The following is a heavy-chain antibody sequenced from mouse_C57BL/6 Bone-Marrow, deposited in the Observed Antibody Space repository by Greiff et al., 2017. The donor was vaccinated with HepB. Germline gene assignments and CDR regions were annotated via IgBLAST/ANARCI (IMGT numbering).Heavy chain of an antibody. D-gene: IGHD1-2*01. J-gene: IGHJ3*01. V-gene: IGHV5-6*02. Sequence: EVKLEESGGDLVKPGGSLKLSCAASGFTFSSYGMSWVRQTPDKRLEWVATISSGGSYTYYPDSVKGRFTISRDNAKNTLYLQMSSLKSEDTAMYYCARQSATYWGQGTLVTVSA. CDR1: GFTFSSYG. CDR2: ISSGGSYT. CDR3: ARQSATY.